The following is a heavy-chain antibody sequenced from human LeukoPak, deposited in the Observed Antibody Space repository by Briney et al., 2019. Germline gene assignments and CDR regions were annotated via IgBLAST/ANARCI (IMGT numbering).Heavy chain of an antibody. J-gene: IGHJ4*02. V-gene: IGHV4-34*01. CDR2: INHSGST. D-gene: IGHD6-19*01. CDR1: GGSFSGYY. Sequence: SETLSLTCAVYGGSFSGYYWSWIRQPPGKGLEWIGEINHSGSTNYNPSLKSRVTISVDTSKNQFSLKLSSVTPEDTAVYYCARDRYSSGWYAFDYWGQGTLVTVSS. CDR3: ARDRYSSGWYAFDY.